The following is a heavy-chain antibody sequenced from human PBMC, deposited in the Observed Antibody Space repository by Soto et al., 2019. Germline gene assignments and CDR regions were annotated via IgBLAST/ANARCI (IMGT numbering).Heavy chain of an antibody. J-gene: IGHJ4*02. Sequence: GASVQVSCKALRGTFTNYAFSCVRQAPGQGLEWMGGIMPFFGSGNYAQKFQGRINITADESTSSVYLELTSLRSEDTAVYYCARDRAGYYSHFVYWGQGTLVTVSS. V-gene: IGHV1-69*13. CDR3: ARDRAGYYSHFVY. D-gene: IGHD3-22*01. CDR1: RGTFTNYA. CDR2: IMPFFGSG.